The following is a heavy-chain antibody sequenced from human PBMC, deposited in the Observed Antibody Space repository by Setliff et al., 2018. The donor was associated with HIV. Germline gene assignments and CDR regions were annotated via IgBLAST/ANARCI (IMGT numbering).Heavy chain of an antibody. J-gene: IGHJ4*02. CDR2: ISGSGGTTI. Sequence: PGGSLRLSCAASGFTFSSYAMSWVRQAPGKGLEWVSTISGSGGTTIYYADSVRGRFTISRDNAKKSLYLQMNSLRAEDTAVYYCARGEPTILVVPAAFFDYWGQGTLVTVSS. D-gene: IGHD2-2*01. CDR1: GFTFSSYA. CDR3: ARGEPTILVVPAAFFDY. V-gene: IGHV3-23*01.